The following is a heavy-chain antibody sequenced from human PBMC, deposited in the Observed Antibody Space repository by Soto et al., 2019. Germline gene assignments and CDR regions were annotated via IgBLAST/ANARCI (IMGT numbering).Heavy chain of an antibody. CDR1: GGSISSGGYY. V-gene: IGHV4-31*03. CDR3: ARGDGDYVSNYYGMDV. D-gene: IGHD4-17*01. J-gene: IGHJ6*02. CDR2: IYYSGST. Sequence: QVQLQESGPGLVKPSQTLSLTCTVSGGSISSGGYYWSWIRQHPGKGLEWIGYIYYSGSTYYNPSPNSRVTLSVATSKHQFSLKLSSVTAADTAVYYCARGDGDYVSNYYGMDVWGQGTTVTVSS.